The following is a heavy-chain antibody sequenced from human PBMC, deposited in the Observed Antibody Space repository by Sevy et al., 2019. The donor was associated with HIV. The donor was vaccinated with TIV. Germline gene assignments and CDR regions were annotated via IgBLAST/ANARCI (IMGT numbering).Heavy chain of an antibody. CDR2: IIPIFGST. D-gene: IGHD2-21*01. V-gene: IGHV1-69*13. J-gene: IGHJ6*02. Sequence: ASVKVSCKASGGTFRTYAISWVRQAPGQGLEWMGGIIPIFGSTNYVQKFQGRVTITADDSTSTAYMELSSLRSEDTALYYCGLKTHGLDSYYEIDVWGQGTTVTVSS. CDR1: GGTFRTYA. CDR3: GLKTHGLDSYYEIDV.